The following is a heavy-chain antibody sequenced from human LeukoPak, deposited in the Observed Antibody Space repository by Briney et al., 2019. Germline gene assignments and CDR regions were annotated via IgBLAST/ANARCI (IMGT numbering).Heavy chain of an antibody. V-gene: IGHV4-4*07. D-gene: IGHD6-13*01. CDR3: AKDPPHSSSAYSSSWSFDY. CDR1: GGSINSYY. J-gene: IGHJ4*02. Sequence: SETLSLTCTVSGGSINSYYWTWIRQPAGKGLEWIGRIHSSGSTNYNPSLKSRVTMSVDTFKNQFSLRLSSVTAADTAVYYCAKDPPHSSSAYSSSWSFDYWGQGTLVTVSS. CDR2: IHSSGST.